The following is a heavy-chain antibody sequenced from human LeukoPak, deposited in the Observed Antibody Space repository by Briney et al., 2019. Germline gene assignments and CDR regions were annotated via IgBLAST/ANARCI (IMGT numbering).Heavy chain of an antibody. Sequence: PSETLSLTCTVSGGSISSYYWSWIRQPPGKGLEWIGYISYSGSTNFNPSLKSRVTISVDTSKNQFSLKLSSVTAADTAVYYCARERTAGTNLNWFDPWGQGTLVTVSS. CDR1: GGSISSYY. V-gene: IGHV4-59*01. CDR3: ARERTAGTNLNWFDP. J-gene: IGHJ5*02. D-gene: IGHD1-1*01. CDR2: ISYSGST.